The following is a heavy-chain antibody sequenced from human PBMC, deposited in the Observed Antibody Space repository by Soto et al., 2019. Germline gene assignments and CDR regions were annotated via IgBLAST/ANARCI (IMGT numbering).Heavy chain of an antibody. J-gene: IGHJ4*02. D-gene: IGHD3-22*01. V-gene: IGHV3-23*01. CDR3: AKVRQPDGSCSFDH. CDR1: GFTFSTYT. Sequence: EVLLLESGGGLVQSGGSLRLTCAASGFTFSTYTMSWVRQAPGEGLEWVSGIIQSGETFYADSVKGRFTISRDNSNNMLYLQMHRLRADGTAVYYCAKVRQPDGSCSFDHWGQGTLVIVFS. CDR2: IIQSGET.